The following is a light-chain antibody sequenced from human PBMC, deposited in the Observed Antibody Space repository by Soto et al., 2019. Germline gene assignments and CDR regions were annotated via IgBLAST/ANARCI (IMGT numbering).Light chain of an antibody. Sequence: EIVMTQSPAALSVSPGERATLSCRASQSIDTKLAWYQQKPGQAPRLLISGASSMATGFAARFGGGGSGTEFTLTITSLQSEDWAVYYCLQYYSGYTFGQGTKLEI. V-gene: IGKV3-15*01. CDR3: LQYYSGYT. J-gene: IGKJ2*01. CDR1: QSIDTK. CDR2: GAS.